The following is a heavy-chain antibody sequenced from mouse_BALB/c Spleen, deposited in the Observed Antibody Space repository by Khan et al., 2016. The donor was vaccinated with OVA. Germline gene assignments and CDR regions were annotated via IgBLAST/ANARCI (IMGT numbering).Heavy chain of an antibody. D-gene: IGHD2-14*01. J-gene: IGHJ3*01. CDR3: GSEGAYYRSDGWFAY. CDR2: IIPTNDYA. CDR1: GYTFTTYT. V-gene: IGHV1-4*01. Sequence: QVQLKQSGAELARPGASVKMSCKASGYTFTTYTIHWVKQGPGQGLEWIGYIIPTNDYANYNQKFKDRATLTADKSSSTAYMQLSSLTSEDSALYYCGSEGAYYRSDGWFAYWGQGTLVTGSA.